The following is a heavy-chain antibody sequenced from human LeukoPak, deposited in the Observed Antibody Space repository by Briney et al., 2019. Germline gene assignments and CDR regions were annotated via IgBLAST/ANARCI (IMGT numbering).Heavy chain of an antibody. Sequence: GGSLRLSCAASGITVSSYAMTWVRQAPGKGLEWVSSISGSGGRTLYADSVKGRFTIPRDNFKNTLYLQMNSLRAEDTAVYHCAKDPNGDYIGAFDMWGQGTMVTVSS. V-gene: IGHV3-23*01. CDR2: ISGSGGRT. J-gene: IGHJ3*02. D-gene: IGHD4-17*01. CDR1: GITVSSYA. CDR3: AKDPNGDYIGAFDM.